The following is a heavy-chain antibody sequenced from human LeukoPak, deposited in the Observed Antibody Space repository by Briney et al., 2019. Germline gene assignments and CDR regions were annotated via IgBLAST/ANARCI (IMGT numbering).Heavy chain of an antibody. CDR2: IYYSGST. Sequence: SETLSLTCTVSGGSISSYYWSWIRQPPGKGLEWIGYIYYSGSTNYNPSLKSRVTISVDTSKNQFSLKLSSVTAADTAVYYCASVVVPAADDWYFDLWGRGTLVTVSS. V-gene: IGHV4-59*01. J-gene: IGHJ2*01. CDR1: GGSISSYY. D-gene: IGHD2-2*01. CDR3: ASVVVPAADDWYFDL.